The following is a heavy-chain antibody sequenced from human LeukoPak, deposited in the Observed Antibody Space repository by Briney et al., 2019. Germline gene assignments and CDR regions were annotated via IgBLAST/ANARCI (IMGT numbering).Heavy chain of an antibody. J-gene: IGHJ6*02. CDR2: IFSNGST. Sequence: SETLSLTCTVSGGSITRYYWTWIRQPPGKGLEWIGYIFSNGSTNYNPSLTSRVAISLDTSKRQFSLRLTSVTAADTAVYYCARDGCSSPSCYSDYYYGMDVWGQGTTVTVSS. D-gene: IGHD2-2*01. V-gene: IGHV4-59*01. CDR1: GGSITRYY. CDR3: ARDGCSSPSCYSDYYYGMDV.